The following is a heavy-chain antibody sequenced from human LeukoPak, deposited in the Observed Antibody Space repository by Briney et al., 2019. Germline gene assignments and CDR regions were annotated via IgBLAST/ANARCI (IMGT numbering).Heavy chain of an antibody. CDR3: ARVPEHNWNYMSLSYAFDI. J-gene: IGHJ3*02. CDR1: GGSISSYY. CDR2: IYYSGST. V-gene: IGHV4-59*01. Sequence: KASETLSLTCTVSGGSISSYYWSWIRQPPGKGLEWIGYIYYSGSTNYNPSLKSRVTISVDTSKNQFSLKLSSVTAADTAVYYCARVPEHNWNYMSLSYAFDIWGQGTIVTVSS. D-gene: IGHD1-7*01.